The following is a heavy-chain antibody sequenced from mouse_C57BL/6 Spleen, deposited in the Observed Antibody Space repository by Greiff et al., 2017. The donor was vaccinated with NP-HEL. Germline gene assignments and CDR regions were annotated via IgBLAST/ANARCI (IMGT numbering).Heavy chain of an antibody. CDR3: ARSYVNYEAWFAY. D-gene: IGHD2-1*01. Sequence: QVQLQQPGAELVKPGASVKLSCKASGYTFTSYWMQWVKQRPGQGLEWIGEIDPSDSYTNYNQKFKGKATLTVDKSSSTSYMQLSSLTSEDSAVYYCARSYVNYEAWFAYWGQGTLVTVSA. CDR1: GYTFTSYW. J-gene: IGHJ3*01. V-gene: IGHV1-50*01. CDR2: IDPSDSYT.